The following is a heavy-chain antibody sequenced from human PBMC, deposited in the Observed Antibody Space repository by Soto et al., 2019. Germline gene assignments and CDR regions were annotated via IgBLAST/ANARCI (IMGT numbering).Heavy chain of an antibody. Sequence: SETLSLTCTVTGGSMTIGDNYWTWIRHHPGKGLEWIGYINHRGSLYYNPSLKSRVSMSVVTSKNQFSLNLTSVTAADTAVYYCARELPQRQGRNMDVWGQGTTVTVSS. CDR3: ARELPQRQGRNMDV. J-gene: IGHJ6*02. V-gene: IGHV4-31*03. D-gene: IGHD1-1*01. CDR2: INHRGSL. CDR1: GGSMTIGDNY.